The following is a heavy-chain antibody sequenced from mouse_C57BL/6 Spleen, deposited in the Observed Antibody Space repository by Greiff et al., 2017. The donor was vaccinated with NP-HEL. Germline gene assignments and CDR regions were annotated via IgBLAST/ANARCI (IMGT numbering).Heavy chain of an antibody. V-gene: IGHV1-55*01. CDR2: IYPGSGST. J-gene: IGHJ4*01. CDR1: GYTFTSYW. Sequence: QVQLKQPGAELVKPGASVKMSCTASGYTFTSYWITWVKQRPGQGLEWIGDIYPGSGSTNYNEKFKSKATLTVDTSSSTAYMQLSSLTSEDSAVYYCATVYYYAMDYWGQGTSVTVSS. CDR3: ATVYYYAMDY.